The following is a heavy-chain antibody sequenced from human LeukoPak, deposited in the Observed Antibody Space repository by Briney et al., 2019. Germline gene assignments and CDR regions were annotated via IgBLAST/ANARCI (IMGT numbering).Heavy chain of an antibody. V-gene: IGHV4-30-2*01. CDR2: IYHSGST. J-gene: IGHJ6*02. D-gene: IGHD4-17*01. CDR3: ARDLRRSHYYYGMDV. Sequence: PSETLSLTCAVSGGSISSGGYSWSWIRQPPGKGLEWIGYIYHSGSTYYNPSLKSRVTISVDRSKNQFSLKLSSVTAADTAVYYCARDLRRSHYYYGMDVWGQGTTVTVSS. CDR1: GGSISSGGYS.